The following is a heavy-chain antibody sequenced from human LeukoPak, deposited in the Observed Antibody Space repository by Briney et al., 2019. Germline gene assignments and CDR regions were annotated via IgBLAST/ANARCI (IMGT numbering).Heavy chain of an antibody. V-gene: IGHV3-7*01. Sequence: GGSLRLSCAASGSTFNKSWMSWVRQAPGKGPEWVANIKEDGTQKYYVDSVRGRFTISRDNAENSLYLQMNSLRGEDTAVYYCAKDQLLGGSYTFDYWGQGTLVTVSS. D-gene: IGHD1-26*01. J-gene: IGHJ4*02. CDR2: IKEDGTQK. CDR3: AKDQLLGGSYTFDY. CDR1: GSTFNKSW.